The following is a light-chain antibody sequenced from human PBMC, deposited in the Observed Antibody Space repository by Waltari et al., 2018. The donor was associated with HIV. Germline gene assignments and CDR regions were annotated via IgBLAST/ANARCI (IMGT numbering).Light chain of an antibody. Sequence: EIVLTQSPATLSLSPGERATLSCRASRSIDSYLAWYQQKPGQAPRLLIYDASNRATGAPARFSGSGSGTDFTLTISSLEFEDFAIYYCQQRSTWPLTFGGGTKVEIK. CDR1: RSIDSY. CDR2: DAS. J-gene: IGKJ4*01. V-gene: IGKV3-11*01. CDR3: QQRSTWPLT.